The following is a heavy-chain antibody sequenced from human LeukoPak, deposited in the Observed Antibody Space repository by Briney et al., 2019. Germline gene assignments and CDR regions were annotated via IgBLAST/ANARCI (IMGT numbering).Heavy chain of an antibody. CDR2: ISWDGGST. CDR1: GFTFDDYT. Sequence: PGGSLRLSCAASGFTFDDYTMHWVRQAPGKGLEWVSLISWDGGSTYYADSVKGRFTISRDNSKNSLYLQMNSLRTEDTALYYCAKDHHDYGAAHMPGGYWGQGTLVTVSS. CDR3: AKDHHDYGAAHMPGGY. J-gene: IGHJ4*02. D-gene: IGHD4-17*01. V-gene: IGHV3-43*01.